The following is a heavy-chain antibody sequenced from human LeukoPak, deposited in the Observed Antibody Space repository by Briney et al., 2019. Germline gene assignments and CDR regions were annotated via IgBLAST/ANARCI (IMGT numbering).Heavy chain of an antibody. Sequence: GGSLRLSCSASGXTFSSYSMNWVRQAPGKGREWVSYITGSSSTIYYADSAKGRFTISRDNAKNSLYLQMNSLRDEDTAVYYCARAVVAVAGTGGAFDIWGQGTMVTVSS. CDR1: GXTFSSYS. CDR2: ITGSSSTI. V-gene: IGHV3-48*02. D-gene: IGHD6-19*01. J-gene: IGHJ3*02. CDR3: ARAVVAVAGTGGAFDI.